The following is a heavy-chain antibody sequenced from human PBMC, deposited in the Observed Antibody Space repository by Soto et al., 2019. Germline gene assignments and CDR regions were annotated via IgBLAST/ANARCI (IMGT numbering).Heavy chain of an antibody. D-gene: IGHD3-9*01. CDR1: GFTFSSYA. J-gene: IGHJ5*02. CDR3: VKAPYYDILTGWFDP. V-gene: IGHV3-64D*06. Sequence: PGGSLRLSCSASGFTFSSYAMHWVRQAPGKGLEYVSAISSNGGSTYYADSAKGRFTISRDNSKNTLYLQMSSLRAEDTAVYYCVKAPYYDILTGWFDPWGQGTLVTVSS. CDR2: ISSNGGST.